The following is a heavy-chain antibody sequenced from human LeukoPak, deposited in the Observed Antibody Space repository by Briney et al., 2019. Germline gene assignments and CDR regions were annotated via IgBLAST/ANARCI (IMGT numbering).Heavy chain of an antibody. J-gene: IGHJ6*03. CDR2: ISYDGSNK. CDR1: GFTFSSYG. Sequence: GSLRLSCAASGFTFSSYGMHWVRQAPGKGLEWVAVISYDGSNKYYADSVKGRFTISRDNSKNTLYLQMNSLRAEDTAVYYCAKEKGYYYYMDVWGKGTTVTISS. CDR3: AKEKGYYYYMDV. V-gene: IGHV3-30*12.